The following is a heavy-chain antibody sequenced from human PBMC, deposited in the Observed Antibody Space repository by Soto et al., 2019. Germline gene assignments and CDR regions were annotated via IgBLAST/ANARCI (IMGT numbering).Heavy chain of an antibody. CDR3: ATIHRSSTSRGSDFDP. V-gene: IGHV1-2*02. D-gene: IGHD6-13*01. CDR1: GYTFTRNG. Sequence: GASVKVSCKTSGYTFTRNGISWVRQAPGQGLEWMGWINPNSGVTTYAQKFQGRVTLTRDTSISTAYLEVRRLRSDDTAVYYCATIHRSSTSRGSDFDPWGQGTQVTVSS. J-gene: IGHJ5*02. CDR2: INPNSGVT.